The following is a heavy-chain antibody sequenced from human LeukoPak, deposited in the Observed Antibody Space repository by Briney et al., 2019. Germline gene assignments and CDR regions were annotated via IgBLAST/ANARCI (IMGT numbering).Heavy chain of an antibody. CDR3: ARGGYYGSGSPYYFDY. CDR1: GGSISSYY. V-gene: IGHV4-59*01. CDR2: IYYSGST. J-gene: IGHJ4*02. D-gene: IGHD3-10*01. Sequence: PSETLSLTCTVSGGSISSYYWSWIRQPPGKGLEWIGYIYYSGSTNYKPSLKSRVTISVDTSKNQFSLKLSSVTAADTAVYYCARGGYYGSGSPYYFDYWGQGTLVTVSS.